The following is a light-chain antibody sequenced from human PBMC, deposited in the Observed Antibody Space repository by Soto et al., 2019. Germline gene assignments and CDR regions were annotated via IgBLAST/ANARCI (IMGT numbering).Light chain of an antibody. Sequence: QSVLTQPASVSGSPGQSITISCTGTSSDVGGYNYVSWYQQYPGKAPKLMIHDVTNRPSGVSNRFSGSKSGNTASLPISGLQAEDEADYYCSSYSTSSPWVFGGGTKLTVL. CDR3: SSYSTSSPWV. CDR2: DVT. V-gene: IGLV2-14*01. J-gene: IGLJ3*02. CDR1: SSDVGGYNY.